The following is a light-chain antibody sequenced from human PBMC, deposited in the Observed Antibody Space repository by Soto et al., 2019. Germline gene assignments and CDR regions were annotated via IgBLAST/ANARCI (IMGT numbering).Light chain of an antibody. CDR1: QTVTSF. Sequence: EIALTQSPATLSLSPGERATLSCRASQTVTSFLAWYQQKPGQAPRLLIYDASHRTAGIPARFSGSGSGTDFTLTISSLEPEDFAVYYCQQRADWRALTFGGGTKVEI. CDR3: QQRADWRALT. V-gene: IGKV3-11*01. J-gene: IGKJ4*01. CDR2: DAS.